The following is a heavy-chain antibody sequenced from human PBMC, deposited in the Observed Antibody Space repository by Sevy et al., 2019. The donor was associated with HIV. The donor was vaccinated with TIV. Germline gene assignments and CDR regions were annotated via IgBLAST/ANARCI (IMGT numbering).Heavy chain of an antibody. CDR2: FDPEDGEI. V-gene: IGHV1-24*01. J-gene: IGHJ4*02. CDR1: GYRLSELS. D-gene: IGHD3-22*01. CDR3: ATGREYYDENSGYFDF. Sequence: ASVKVSCKISGYRLSELSMHWVRQAPGKGLEWMGRFDPEDGEIIYAQKFQGSVTVTEDTSTDTAYMELSRLRSEDTAVYYCATGREYYDENSGYFDFWGPRTLVTVSS.